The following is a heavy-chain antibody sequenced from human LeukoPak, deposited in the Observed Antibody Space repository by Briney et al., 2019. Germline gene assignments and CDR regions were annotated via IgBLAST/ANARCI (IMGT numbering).Heavy chain of an antibody. V-gene: IGHV1-69*01. CDR3: ARGELEPLLPRDYYYYYYMDV. D-gene: IGHD1-14*01. Sequence: GSSVKVSCKASGGTFSSYAISWVRQAPGQGLEWMGGIIPIFGTANYAQKFQGRVTITADESTSTAYMELSSLRSEDTAVYYCARGELEPLLPRDYYYYYYMDVWGKGTTVTVSS. CDR1: GGTFSSYA. CDR2: IIPIFGTA. J-gene: IGHJ6*03.